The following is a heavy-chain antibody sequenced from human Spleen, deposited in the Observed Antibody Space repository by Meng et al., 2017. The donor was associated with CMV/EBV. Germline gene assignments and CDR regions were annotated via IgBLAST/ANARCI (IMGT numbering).Heavy chain of an antibody. D-gene: IGHD4/OR15-4a*01. CDR1: RFAFDNYA. J-gene: IGHJ5*01. CDR3: AKDDYNSSPRRFDS. CDR2: ISGSDRSI. V-gene: IGHV3-23*01. Sequence: YRFAFDNYAMSWVRQAPGKGLRWVSAISGSDRSIYYADSVKGRFTISRDNAKNTLYMQMNSLRAGDTAVYYCAKDDYNSSPRRFDSWGQGTLVTVSS.